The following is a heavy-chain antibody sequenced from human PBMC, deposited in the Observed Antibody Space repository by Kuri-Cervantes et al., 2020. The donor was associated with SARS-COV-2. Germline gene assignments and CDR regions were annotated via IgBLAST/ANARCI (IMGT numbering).Heavy chain of an antibody. J-gene: IGHJ4*02. CDR2: LNPSGGSR. Sequence: ASVKVSCKASGYIFTSHNMHWVRQAPGQGLEWMGMLNPSGGSRINTQKFQGRLTMTRDTPTSTVHMELSSLRSDDTAVYYCAREYYYGSGRYYGAFDHWGQGTPVTVSS. CDR1: GYIFTSHN. D-gene: IGHD3-10*01. V-gene: IGHV1-46*01. CDR3: AREYYYGSGRYYGAFDH.